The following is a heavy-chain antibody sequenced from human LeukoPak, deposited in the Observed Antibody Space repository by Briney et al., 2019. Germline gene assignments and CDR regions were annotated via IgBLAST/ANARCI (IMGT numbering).Heavy chain of an antibody. CDR1: GDSLSSATYY. J-gene: IGHJ4*02. Sequence: PSETLSLTCTVSGDSLSSATYYYWAGLPQPPGKGLGGLGSSYNRGSTYYNPPLKSRLTISVDTSQTQFSLTLTSVTAAATAVYYCVRQAADAGAVPYFDYWGQGTLVTVSS. D-gene: IGHD4/OR15-4a*01. CDR3: VRQAADAGAVPYFDY. V-gene: IGHV4-39*01. CDR2: SYNRGST.